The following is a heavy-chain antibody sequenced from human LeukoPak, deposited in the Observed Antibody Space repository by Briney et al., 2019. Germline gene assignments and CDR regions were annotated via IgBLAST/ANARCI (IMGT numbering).Heavy chain of an antibody. CDR2: IYYSGST. J-gene: IGHJ4*02. CDR1: GGSISSYY. Sequence: SETLSLTCTVSGGSISSYYWNWIRQPPGKGLECTGYIYYSGSTNYNPSLKSRVTISVDTSKNQFSLKLSSVTAADTAVYYCARAPVNRRSGWYYDYWGQGTLVTVSS. CDR3: ARAPVNRRSGWYYDY. V-gene: IGHV4-59*01. D-gene: IGHD6-19*01.